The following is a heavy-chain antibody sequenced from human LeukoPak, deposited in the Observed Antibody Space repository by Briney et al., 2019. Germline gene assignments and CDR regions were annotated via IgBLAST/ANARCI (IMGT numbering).Heavy chain of an antibody. CDR1: GGSISSGSYY. CDR3: ARELTVVTPPDY. D-gene: IGHD4-23*01. J-gene: IGHJ4*02. Sequence: PSETLSLTCTVSGGSISSGSYYWSWIRQPAGKGLEWIGRIYTSGSTNYNPSLKSRVTISVDTSKNQFSLKLSSVTAADTAVYYCARELTVVTPPDYWGQGTLVTVSS. CDR2: IYTSGST. V-gene: IGHV4-61*02.